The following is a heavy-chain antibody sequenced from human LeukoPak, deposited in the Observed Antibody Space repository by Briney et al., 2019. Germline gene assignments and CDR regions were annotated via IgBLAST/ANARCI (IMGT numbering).Heavy chain of an antibody. J-gene: IGHJ5*02. D-gene: IGHD3-9*01. V-gene: IGHV4-39*01. CDR2: IYYSGNT. Sequence: PSETLSLTCTVSGASLSVSGRNWGWVRQPPGKGLEWIASIYYSGNTYYSPSLESRVTMSVDTSKNQFSLKLISVTATDTAVYYCLSGHSNAFDPWGQGTLVTVSP. CDR3: LSGHSNAFDP. CDR1: GASLSVSGRN.